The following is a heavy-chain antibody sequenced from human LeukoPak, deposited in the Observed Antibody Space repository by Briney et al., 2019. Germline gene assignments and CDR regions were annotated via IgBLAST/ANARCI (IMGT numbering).Heavy chain of an antibody. CDR1: GFTFSSYA. D-gene: IGHD2-2*01. CDR2: ISGSGGST. Sequence: GGSLRLSCAASGFTFSSYAMSWVRQAPGKGLEWVSAISGSGGSTYYADSVKGRFTISRDNSKNTLYLQMNSLRAEDTAVYYFAKDAFHCSSTSCYLYYFDYWGQGTLVTVSS. CDR3: AKDAFHCSSTSCYLYYFDY. V-gene: IGHV3-23*01. J-gene: IGHJ4*02.